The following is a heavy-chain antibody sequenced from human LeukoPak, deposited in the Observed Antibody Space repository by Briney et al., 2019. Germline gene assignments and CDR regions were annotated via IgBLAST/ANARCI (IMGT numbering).Heavy chain of an antibody. CDR3: AKDKEFCSSTSCYCYFDY. CDR1: GFTFSSYG. V-gene: IGHV3-30*18. D-gene: IGHD2-2*01. CDR2: ISYDGSNK. J-gene: IGHJ4*02. Sequence: PGGSLRLSCAASGFTFSSYGMHWVRQAPGKGLEWVAVISYDGSNKYYADSVKGRFTISRDNSKNTLYLQMNSLRAEDTAVYYCAKDKEFCSSTSCYCYFDYWGQGTLVTVSS.